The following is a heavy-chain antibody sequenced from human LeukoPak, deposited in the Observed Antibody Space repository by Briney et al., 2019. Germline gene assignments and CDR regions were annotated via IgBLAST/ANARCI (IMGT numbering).Heavy chain of an antibody. CDR1: GFTFSSYG. J-gene: IGHJ4*02. Sequence: GGSLRLSCAASGFTFSSYGMHWVRQAPGKGLEWVAVIWYDGSNKYYADSVKGRFTISRDNSKNTLYLQMNSLRAEDTAAYYCARDFFDYDSSGYFDYWGQGTLVTVSS. D-gene: IGHD3-22*01. CDR2: IWYDGSNK. V-gene: IGHV3-33*01. CDR3: ARDFFDYDSSGYFDY.